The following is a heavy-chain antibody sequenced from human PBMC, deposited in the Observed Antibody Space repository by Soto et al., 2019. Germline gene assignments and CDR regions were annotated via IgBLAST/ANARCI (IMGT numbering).Heavy chain of an antibody. V-gene: IGHV3-53*01. Sequence: DVQLVESGGGLIQPGESLRLSCAAFGLTISGKKYVAWVRQARGKGLEWVSALYDVDGSFYADSVKGRFTTSSDSTKTTVYLQMNDLRPDDTAVYYFATWHEREHAYDVWGQGTTVTVSS. J-gene: IGHJ3*01. CDR2: LYDVDGS. D-gene: IGHD1-1*01. CDR3: ATWHEREHAYDV. CDR1: GLTISGKKY.